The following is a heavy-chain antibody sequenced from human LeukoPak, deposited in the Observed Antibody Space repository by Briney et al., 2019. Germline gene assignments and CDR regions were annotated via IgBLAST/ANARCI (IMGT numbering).Heavy chain of an antibody. J-gene: IGHJ4*02. CDR1: GGSFSGYY. D-gene: IGHD3-10*02. V-gene: IGHV4-34*01. CDR2: INHSGST. CDR3: AGGVFGELLLFDY. Sequence: SETLSLTCAVYGGSFSGYYWSWIRQPPGKGLEWIGEINHSGSTNYNPSLKSRVTISVDTSKNQFSLKLSSVTAADTAVYYCAGGVFGELLLFDYWGQGTLVTVSS.